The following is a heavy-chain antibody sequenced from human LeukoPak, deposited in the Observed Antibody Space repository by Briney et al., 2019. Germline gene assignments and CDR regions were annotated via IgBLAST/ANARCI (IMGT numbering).Heavy chain of an antibody. CDR1: GVTFSSYG. D-gene: IGHD6-19*01. Sequence: PGGSLRLSCAASGVTFSSYGMSWVRQAPGKGLEWVAAISGSGGNTYYADSVKGRFTISRDNSKNTLYLQMNSLRAEETAVYYCAKRYSSAWYFFDYWGQGTLVTVSA. CDR3: AKRYSSAWYFFDY. CDR2: ISGSGGNT. V-gene: IGHV3-23*01. J-gene: IGHJ4*02.